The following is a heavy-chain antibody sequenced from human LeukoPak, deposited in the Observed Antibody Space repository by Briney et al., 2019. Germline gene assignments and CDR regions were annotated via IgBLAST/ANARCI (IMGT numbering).Heavy chain of an antibody. V-gene: IGHV3-15*01. CDR2: IRTKIEGETT. J-gene: IGHJ6*02. D-gene: IGHD1-26*01. CDR3: TTERNWELLRPYGLDI. Sequence: GGSLRLSCAASGFNFNYVWMNWVRQAPGKGLEWVGRIRTKIEGETTDYAAPVKGRFSISRDDAKTTLYLHMNSLKTEDSAVYYCTTERNWELLRPYGLDIWGQGTTVTVSS. CDR1: GFNFNYVW.